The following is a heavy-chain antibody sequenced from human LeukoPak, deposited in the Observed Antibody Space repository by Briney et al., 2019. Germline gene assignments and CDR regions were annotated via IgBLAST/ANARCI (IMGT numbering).Heavy chain of an antibody. D-gene: IGHD3/OR15-3a*01. Sequence: SVKVSCKVSGYTLTELSMHLVRQAPGKGLEWMGGFDPEDGETIYAQKFQGRVTITTDESTSTAYMELSSLRSEDTAVYYCARTLQTADDYWGQGTLVTVSS. J-gene: IGHJ4*02. CDR2: FDPEDGET. CDR1: GYTLTELS. CDR3: ARTLQTADDY. V-gene: IGHV1-24*01.